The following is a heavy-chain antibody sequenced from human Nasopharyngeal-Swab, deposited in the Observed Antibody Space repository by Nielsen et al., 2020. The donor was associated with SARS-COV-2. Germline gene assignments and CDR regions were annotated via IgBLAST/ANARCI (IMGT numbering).Heavy chain of an antibody. V-gene: IGHV3-7*01. Sequence: GESLKISCAASGFTFGSYWMNWVRLAPVNRLEWVATVKQDGSALYHVDSRKGRFTLSRDKAKNSLYLQMNSLRADDTAVYYCTRDIGGEYGYWGQGSLVIVSS. CDR2: VKQDGSAL. CDR1: GFTFGSYW. D-gene: IGHD4-23*01. CDR3: TRDIGGEYGY. J-gene: IGHJ4*02.